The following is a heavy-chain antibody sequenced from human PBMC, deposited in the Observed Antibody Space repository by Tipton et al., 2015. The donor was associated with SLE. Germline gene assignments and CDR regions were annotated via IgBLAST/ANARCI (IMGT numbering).Heavy chain of an antibody. D-gene: IGHD2-8*01. Sequence: GLVKPSGTLSLTCAVYGGSVSSGSYYWAWIRQPPGKGPEWIGTIYYSGSTYYYPSLKSRITISVDTSKNQFSLEVRSVTAADTAVYYCVRLRSKVLIDYWGQGTLVTVSS. V-gene: IGHV4-39*07. CDR3: VRLRSKVLIDY. J-gene: IGHJ4*02. CDR2: IYYSGST. CDR1: GGSVSSGSYY.